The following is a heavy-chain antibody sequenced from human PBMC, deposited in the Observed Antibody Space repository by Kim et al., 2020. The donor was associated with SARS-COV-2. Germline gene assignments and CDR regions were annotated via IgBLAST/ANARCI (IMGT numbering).Heavy chain of an antibody. CDR2: IYYSGGT. D-gene: IGHD3-22*01. CDR3: AGVRTTMIVVVMYFDY. V-gene: IGHV4-31*01. J-gene: IGHJ4*02. Sequence: GRTWIGYIYYSGGTYYTPSLKRQVTISVDPSKNQFSLKLSSVTAADTAVYYCAGVRTTMIVVVMYFDYWGQGTLVTVSS.